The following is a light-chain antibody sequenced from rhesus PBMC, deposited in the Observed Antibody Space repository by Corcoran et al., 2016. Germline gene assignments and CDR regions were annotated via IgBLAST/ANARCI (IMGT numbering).Light chain of an antibody. CDR1: QGISNY. V-gene: IGKV1S14*01. CDR3: HHNTYPYS. Sequence: DIQMTQSPSSLSASVGDTVTITCRASQGISNYLAWYQQKPGKVPRHLFYYASNLENGDPSRFRGSGSGTDFPLTISSLQPEDFANYYCHHNTYPYSFGQGTKVEIK. J-gene: IGKJ2*01. CDR2: YAS.